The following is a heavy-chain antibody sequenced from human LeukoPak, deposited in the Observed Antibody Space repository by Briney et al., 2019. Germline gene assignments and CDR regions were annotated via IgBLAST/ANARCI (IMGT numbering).Heavy chain of an antibody. D-gene: IGHD6-19*01. CDR2: IWYDGSNK. CDR1: GFTFSRYG. J-gene: IGHJ4*02. CDR3: ARDLYGSGWYINY. Sequence: GGSLRLSCAASGFTFSRYGMHWVRQAPGKGLEWVAVIWYDGSNKYYADSVKGRFTISRDNSKNTLYLQMNSLRAEDTAVYYCARDLYGSGWYINYWGQGTLVTVSS. V-gene: IGHV3-33*01.